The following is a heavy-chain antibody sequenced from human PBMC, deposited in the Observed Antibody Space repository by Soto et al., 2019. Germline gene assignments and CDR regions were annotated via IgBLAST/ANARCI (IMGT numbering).Heavy chain of an antibody. CDR2: IYPGDSDT. CDR1: GYSFTSYW. V-gene: IGHV5-51*01. D-gene: IGHD6-19*01. CDR3: ARRTYSSGWRHYFDY. Sequence: GESLKISCKGSGYSFTSYWIGWVRQMPGKGLEWMGIIYPGDSDTRYSPSFQGQVTISADKSINTAYLQWSSLKAADTAMYYCARRTYSSGWRHYFDYWGQGTLVTVSS. J-gene: IGHJ4*02.